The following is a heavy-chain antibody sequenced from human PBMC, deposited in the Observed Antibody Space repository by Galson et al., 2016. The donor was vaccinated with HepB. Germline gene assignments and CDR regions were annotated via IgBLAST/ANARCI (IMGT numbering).Heavy chain of an antibody. D-gene: IGHD6-13*01. CDR1: GGSMSYYS. CDR3: ARRASSGISFDY. Sequence: SETLSLTCTVSGGSMSYYSWSWIRQPPGKGLEWIGYIFYSGSINYNPSLKSRLTISVDTSKSQFSLNLRSVTAADTAVYYCARRASSGISFDYWGQGTLVTVSS. CDR2: IFYSGSI. J-gene: IGHJ4*02. V-gene: IGHV4-59*01.